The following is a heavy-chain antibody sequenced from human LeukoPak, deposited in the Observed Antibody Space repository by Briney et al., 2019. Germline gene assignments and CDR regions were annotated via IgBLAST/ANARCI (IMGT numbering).Heavy chain of an antibody. CDR3: AREGEVVVAPHYGMDV. D-gene: IGHD2-15*01. Sequence: SETLSLICTVSGGSISSYYWSWIRQPAGKGLEWIGRIYTSGSTNYNPSLKSRVTMSVDTSKNQFSLKLSSVTAADTAVYYCAREGEVVVAPHYGMDVWGQGTTVTVSS. V-gene: IGHV4-4*07. J-gene: IGHJ6*02. CDR2: IYTSGST. CDR1: GGSISSYY.